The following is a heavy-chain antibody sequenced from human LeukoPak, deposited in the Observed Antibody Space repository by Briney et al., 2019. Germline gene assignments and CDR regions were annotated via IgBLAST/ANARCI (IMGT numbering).Heavy chain of an antibody. D-gene: IGHD1-26*01. Sequence: GASVKVSCKASGYTFISYYMHWVRQAPGQGLEWMGIINPSGGSPNYAQKFQGRVTMTRDMSTSTVNMELSSLRSEDTAVYYCARAQGSYYHYYMDVWGKGTTVTVSS. CDR1: GYTFISYY. J-gene: IGHJ6*03. CDR2: INPSGGSP. V-gene: IGHV1-46*01. CDR3: ARAQGSYYHYYMDV.